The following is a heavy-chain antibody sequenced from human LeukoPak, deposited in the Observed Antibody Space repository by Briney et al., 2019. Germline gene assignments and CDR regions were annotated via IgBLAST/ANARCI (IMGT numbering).Heavy chain of an antibody. Sequence: SETLSLTCTVSGVFINSNTYSWGWIRQPPGKGLEWIGSIYHSGSTYYNPSLKSRVTISVDTSKNQFSLKLSSVTAADTAVYYCARSIAADYWGQGTLVTVSS. J-gene: IGHJ4*02. D-gene: IGHD6-6*01. V-gene: IGHV4-39*07. CDR2: IYHSGST. CDR3: ARSIAADY. CDR1: GVFINSNTYS.